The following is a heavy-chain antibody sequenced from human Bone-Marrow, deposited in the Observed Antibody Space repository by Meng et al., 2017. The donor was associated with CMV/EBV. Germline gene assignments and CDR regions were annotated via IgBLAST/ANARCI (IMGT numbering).Heavy chain of an antibody. CDR2: ISYDGSNK. J-gene: IGHJ4*02. V-gene: IGHV3-30-3*01. Sequence: GESLKISCAASGFTFSSYAMHWVRQAPGKGLEWVAVISYDGSNKYYADSVKGRFTISRDNSKITLYLQMNSLRAEDTAVYYCARDVPQSGSERGDYFDYWGQGTLVTVSS. D-gene: IGHD1-26*01. CDR3: ARDVPQSGSERGDYFDY. CDR1: GFTFSSYA.